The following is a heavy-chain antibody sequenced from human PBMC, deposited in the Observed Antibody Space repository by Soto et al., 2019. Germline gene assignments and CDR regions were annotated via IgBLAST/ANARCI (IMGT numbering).Heavy chain of an antibody. V-gene: IGHV3-30*14. D-gene: IGHD3-22*01. CDR1: GFTFRTYA. CDR3: ARGGAYCASSSCFPDFDY. J-gene: IGHJ4*02. Sequence: SLRLSCAASGFTFRTYAMHWVRHAPGKGLEWLSVISYTGNNKNYIDSVKGRFTISRDNSKNTLYLRLSSLRIEDTAVYYCARGGAYCASSSCFPDFDYWGQGSLVTVSS. CDR2: ISYTGNNK.